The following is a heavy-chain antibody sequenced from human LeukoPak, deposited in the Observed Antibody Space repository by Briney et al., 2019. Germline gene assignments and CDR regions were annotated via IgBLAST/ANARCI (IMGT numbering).Heavy chain of an antibody. D-gene: IGHD5-12*01. CDR3: AIETPRYSGYVLL. CDR1: GYTFTSYD. CDR2: MNPNNGNT. V-gene: IGHV1-8*01. Sequence: GASVKVSCKASGYTFTSYDINWVRQATGQGLEWMGWMNPNNGNTGYAQKFQGRVTMTRDTSISTAYMELSSLRSEDTAVYYCAIETPRYSGYVLLWGQGTLVTVSS. J-gene: IGHJ4*02.